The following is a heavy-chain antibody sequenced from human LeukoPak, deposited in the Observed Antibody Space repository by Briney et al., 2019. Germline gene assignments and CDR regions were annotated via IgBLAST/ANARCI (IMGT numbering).Heavy chain of an antibody. CDR2: IGISSGNT. J-gene: IGHJ4*02. D-gene: IGHD5-24*01. Sequence: GGSLRLFCAASGFTFSDYHMIWVRQAPGKGREWISYIGISSGNTKYADSVKGRFTISGDKAKNSLYLQMNSLRVEDTAVYYCARDYKYAFDNWGQGTLVTVSS. CDR1: GFTFSDYH. CDR3: ARDYKYAFDN. V-gene: IGHV3-11*06.